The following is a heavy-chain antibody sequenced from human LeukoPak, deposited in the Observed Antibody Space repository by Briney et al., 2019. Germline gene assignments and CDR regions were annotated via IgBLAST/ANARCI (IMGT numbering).Heavy chain of an antibody. D-gene: IGHD2-21*01. Sequence: SETLSPTCTVSGGSISSYYWSWIRQPAGKGLEWIGRIYTSGSTNYNPSLKSRVTMSVDTSKNQFSLKLSSVTAADTAVYYCARVGSYSHLYYYYYMDVWGKGTTVTVSS. V-gene: IGHV4-4*07. J-gene: IGHJ6*03. CDR3: ARVGSYSHLYYYYYMDV. CDR1: GGSISSYY. CDR2: IYTSGST.